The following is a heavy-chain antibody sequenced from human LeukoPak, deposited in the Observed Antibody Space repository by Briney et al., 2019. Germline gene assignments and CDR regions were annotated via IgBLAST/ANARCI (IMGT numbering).Heavy chain of an antibody. CDR1: GFTFTNYA. Sequence: GGSLRLSCAASGFTFTNYAIHWVRQAPGKGLEWVSVISYDGSNKYYADSVKGRFTISRDNSKNTLFLQMNSLRAEDTALYYCARAHIVVVVAAPDYWGQGNLVTVSS. CDR2: ISYDGSNK. CDR3: ARAHIVVVVAAPDY. D-gene: IGHD2-15*01. V-gene: IGHV3-30-3*01. J-gene: IGHJ4*02.